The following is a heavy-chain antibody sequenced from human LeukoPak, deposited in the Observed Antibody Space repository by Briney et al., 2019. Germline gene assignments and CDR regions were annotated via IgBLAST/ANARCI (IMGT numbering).Heavy chain of an antibody. D-gene: IGHD4-17*01. CDR1: GGSISSYY. V-gene: IGHV4-4*07. Sequence: SETLSLTCTVSGGSISSYYWSWIRQPAGKGLEWIGRIYSTGSTNYNPSLKSRVTMSVDTSKNQFSLRLRSVTAADTAVYYCASATEALNWFDPWGQGTLVTVSS. CDR2: IYSTGST. CDR3: ASATEALNWFDP. J-gene: IGHJ5*02.